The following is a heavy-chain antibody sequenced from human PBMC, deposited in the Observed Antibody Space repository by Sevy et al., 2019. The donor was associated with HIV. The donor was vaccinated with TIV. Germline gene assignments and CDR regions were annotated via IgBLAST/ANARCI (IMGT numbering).Heavy chain of an antibody. Sequence: GGSLRLSCVASGFTFSSYTMNWVRQAPGKGLEWVSSISSSSSYIFYADSVKGRFTISRDNAKNSLYLQMNSLRDEDKAVYYCARGGCTSSSCYLFDYWGQGTLVTVSS. CDR3: ARGGCTSSSCYLFDY. CDR2: ISSSSSYI. V-gene: IGHV3-21*01. CDR1: GFTFSSYT. J-gene: IGHJ4*02. D-gene: IGHD2-2*01.